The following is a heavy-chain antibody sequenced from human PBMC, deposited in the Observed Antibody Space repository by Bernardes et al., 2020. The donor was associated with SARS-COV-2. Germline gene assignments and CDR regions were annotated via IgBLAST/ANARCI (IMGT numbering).Heavy chain of an antibody. CDR2: IDPFNSYT. V-gene: IGHV5-10-1*01. CDR3: AKWGAGGYTDS. Sequence: GESLKISCQVSGSGFINSWISWVRQRPGQGLEWMGRIDPFNSYTNYGPSFQGHVTMSVDKSSNTVYLHFNTLKASDTAMYYCAKWGAGGYTDSWGQGSLITVSS. D-gene: IGHD5-12*01. J-gene: IGHJ4*02. CDR1: GSGFINSW.